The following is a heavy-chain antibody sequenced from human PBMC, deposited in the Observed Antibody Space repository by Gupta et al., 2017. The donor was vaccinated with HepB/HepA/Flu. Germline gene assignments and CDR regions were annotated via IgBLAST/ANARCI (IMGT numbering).Heavy chain of an antibody. J-gene: IGHJ4*02. CDR2: INPGDSET. V-gene: IGHV5-51*01. Sequence: EVQLVQSGAEVKKPGQSLKISCQASGYNFVNNWIGWVRQTPGKGLEWMGIINPGDSETRYSPSFQGQVTISADKSINTTYLQWSSVQAPDSAMYYCARMWGYCRAASCLSHFEYWGQGTLVTISS. D-gene: IGHD2-2*01. CDR1: GYNFVNNW. CDR3: ARMWGYCRAASCLSHFEY.